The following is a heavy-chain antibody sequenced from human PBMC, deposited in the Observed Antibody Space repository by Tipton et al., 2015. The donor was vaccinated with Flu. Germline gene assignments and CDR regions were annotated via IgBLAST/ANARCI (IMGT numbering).Heavy chain of an antibody. J-gene: IGHJ6*02. CDR3: ARANYYDSYPYFYGIDV. CDR1: GYSIASDYY. D-gene: IGHD3-22*01. V-gene: IGHV4-59*01. Sequence: GLVKPSETLSLTCSVSGYSIASDYYWSWIRQTPGKGLEWIGDIHYSGSTNYNPSLKSRVTISLDTSKNQFSLKLYSVTAADTAVYYCARANYYDSYPYFYGIDVWGQGTTATVSS. CDR2: IHYSGST.